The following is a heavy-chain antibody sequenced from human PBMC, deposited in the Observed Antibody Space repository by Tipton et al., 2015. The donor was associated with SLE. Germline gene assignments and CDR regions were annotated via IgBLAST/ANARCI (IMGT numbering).Heavy chain of an antibody. V-gene: IGHV4-34*01. J-gene: IGHJ6*02. D-gene: IGHD6-6*01. Sequence: TLSLTCAVYGGSFSGYYWSWIRQSPGKGLEWIGEINHSGSTNYNPSLKSRVTISVDTSKNQFSLKLSSVTAADTAVYYCARSRRSSSSDYYYGMDVWGQGTTVTVSS. CDR2: INHSGST. CDR3: ARSRRSSSSDYYYGMDV. CDR1: GGSFSGYY.